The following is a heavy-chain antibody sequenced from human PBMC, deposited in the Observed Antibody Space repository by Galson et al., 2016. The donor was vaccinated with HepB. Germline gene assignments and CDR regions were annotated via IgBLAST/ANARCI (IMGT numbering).Heavy chain of an antibody. J-gene: IGHJ6*02. CDR2: IWYDGSNK. V-gene: IGHV3-33*01. D-gene: IGHD3/OR15-3a*01. Sequence: SLRLSCAASGFTFSSYGMHWVRQAPGKGLEWVAVIWYDGSNKYYADSVKGRFTISRDNSKNTLYLQMNSLRSADTATYYCAREGLGDAYYYGLDVWGQGTTVTVSS. CDR1: GFTFSSYG. CDR3: AREGLGDAYYYGLDV.